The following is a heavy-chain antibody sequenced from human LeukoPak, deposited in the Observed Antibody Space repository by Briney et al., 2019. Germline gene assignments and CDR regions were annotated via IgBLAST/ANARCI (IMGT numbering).Heavy chain of an antibody. Sequence: SETLSLTCTVSGGSISSGGYYWSWIRQPPGKGLEWIGYIYYSGSTNYNPSLKSRVTISVDTSKNQFSLKLSSVTAADTAVYYCASTPYYDFWSGPTFDYWGQGTLVTVSS. CDR1: GGSISSGGYY. CDR3: ASTPYYDFWSGPTFDY. V-gene: IGHV4-61*08. CDR2: IYYSGST. D-gene: IGHD3-3*01. J-gene: IGHJ4*02.